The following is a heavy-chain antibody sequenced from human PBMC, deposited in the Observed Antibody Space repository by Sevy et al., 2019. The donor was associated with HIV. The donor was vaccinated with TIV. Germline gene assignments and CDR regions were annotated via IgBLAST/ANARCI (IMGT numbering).Heavy chain of an antibody. D-gene: IGHD1-26*01. CDR1: GYSFTSYW. Sequence: GESLKISCKGSGYSFTSYWIGWVRQMSGKGLEWMGIIYPGDSDTRYSPSFQGQVTISADKSINTAYLQWSSLKASDTAMYYCARHDLSGSYYRDYYGMDVWGQGTTVTVSS. CDR2: IYPGDSDT. V-gene: IGHV5-51*01. J-gene: IGHJ6*02. CDR3: ARHDLSGSYYRDYYGMDV.